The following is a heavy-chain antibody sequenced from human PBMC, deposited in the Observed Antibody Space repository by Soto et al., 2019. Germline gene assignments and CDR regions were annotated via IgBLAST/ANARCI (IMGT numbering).Heavy chain of an antibody. CDR2: ISANDVGT. CDR1: GLTLRNYA. CDR3: DKAMIFYNWENRSPIDY. J-gene: IGHJ4*02. V-gene: IGHV3-23*01. Sequence: PGGYLRLSCEASGLTLRNYAMTWVRHAPGKGLEWVSLISANDVGTYYAESVKTRFTISTDQSRNTVYLQMDSLRADDTAIYYCDKAMIFYNWENRSPIDYLGQGT. D-gene: IGHD1-20*01.